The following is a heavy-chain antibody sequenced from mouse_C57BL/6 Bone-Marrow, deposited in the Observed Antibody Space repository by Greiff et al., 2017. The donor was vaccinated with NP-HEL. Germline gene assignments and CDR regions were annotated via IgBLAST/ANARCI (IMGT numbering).Heavy chain of an antibody. CDR1: GFSFNTYA. CDR3: VRSRSKGNYAMDY. Sequence: EVQRVESGGGLVQPKGSLKLSCAASGFSFNTYAMNWVRQAPGKGLEWVARIRSKSNNYATYYADSVKDRFTISRDDSESMLYLQMNNLKTEDTAMYYCVRSRSKGNYAMDYWGQGTSVTVSS. CDR2: IRSKSNNYAT. V-gene: IGHV10-1*01. J-gene: IGHJ4*01. D-gene: IGHD1-1*01.